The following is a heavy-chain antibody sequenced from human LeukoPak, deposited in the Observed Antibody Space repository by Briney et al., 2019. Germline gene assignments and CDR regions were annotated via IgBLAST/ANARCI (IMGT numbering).Heavy chain of an antibody. CDR3: AKGTGGRGVKYYFDY. Sequence: GGSLRLSCAASGFTFSSYSVNWVRQAPGKGLEWVSSISSSSSYIYYADSVKGRFTISRDNSKDTLYLQMNSLRAEDTAVYYCAKGTGGRGVKYYFDYWGQGTLVTVSS. D-gene: IGHD3-16*01. CDR1: GFTFSSYS. CDR2: ISSSSSYI. J-gene: IGHJ4*02. V-gene: IGHV3-21*04.